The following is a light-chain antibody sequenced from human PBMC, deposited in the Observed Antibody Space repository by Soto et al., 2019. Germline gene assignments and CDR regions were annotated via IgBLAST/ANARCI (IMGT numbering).Light chain of an antibody. Sequence: QSALTQPASVSGSPGQSITISCTGTSIDFGVYNYVSWYQQLPGKAPKLLIYEVSNRPSGVSIRFSGSKSDNTASLNISGLQAEDEADYYCSLYAVTNIFVFGTGTKVTVL. J-gene: IGLJ1*01. V-gene: IGLV2-14*01. CDR3: SLYAVTNIFV. CDR1: SIDFGVYNY. CDR2: EVS.